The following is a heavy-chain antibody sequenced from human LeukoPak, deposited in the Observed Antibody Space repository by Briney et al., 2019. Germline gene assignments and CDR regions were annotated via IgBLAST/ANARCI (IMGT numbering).Heavy chain of an antibody. V-gene: IGHV7-4-1*02. CDR3: ARDYYGSGSPLRDAFDI. CDR2: INTNTGNP. J-gene: IGHJ3*02. Sequence: ASVKVSCKASGYTFTSYAMNWVRQAPGQGLEWMGWINTNTGNPTYAQGFTGRFVFSLDTSVSTAYLQISSLKAEDTAVYYCARDYYGSGSPLRDAFDIWGQGTMVTASS. D-gene: IGHD3-10*01. CDR1: GYTFTSYA.